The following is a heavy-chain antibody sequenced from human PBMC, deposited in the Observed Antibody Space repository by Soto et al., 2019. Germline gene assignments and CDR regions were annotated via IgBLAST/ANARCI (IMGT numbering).Heavy chain of an antibody. Sequence: PXESVKICFKGSGYSFTSYWIGWVRQIPGKGLEWMGIIYPGDSDTRYSPSFQGQVTISADKSISTAYLQWSSLKASDTAMYYCARHKGKSSSPHYYYGMDVWGQGTTVTVSS. V-gene: IGHV5-51*01. CDR2: IYPGDSDT. CDR3: ARHKGKSSSPHYYYGMDV. CDR1: GYSFTSYW. D-gene: IGHD6-6*01. J-gene: IGHJ6*02.